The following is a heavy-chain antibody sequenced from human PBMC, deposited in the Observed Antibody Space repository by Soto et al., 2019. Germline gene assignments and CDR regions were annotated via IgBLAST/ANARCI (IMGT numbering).Heavy chain of an antibody. D-gene: IGHD3-10*01. Sequence: SETLSLTCAVSVGSISSSNWWSWVRQPPGKGLEWIGEIYHSGSTNYNPSLKSRVTISVDKSKNQFSLKLSSVTAADTAVYYCARDYYGSGSYLNWFDPWGQGTLVTVSS. CDR1: VGSISSSNW. CDR2: IYHSGST. V-gene: IGHV4-4*02. CDR3: ARDYYGSGSYLNWFDP. J-gene: IGHJ5*02.